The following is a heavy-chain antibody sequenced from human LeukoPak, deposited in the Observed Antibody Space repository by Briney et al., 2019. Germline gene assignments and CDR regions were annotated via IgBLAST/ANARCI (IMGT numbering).Heavy chain of an antibody. V-gene: IGHV4-59*12. D-gene: IGHD3-10*01. CDR3: AKSNGYGLVDI. CDR2: VYYTGST. J-gene: IGHJ3*02. CDR1: GGSISSYY. Sequence: SETLSLTCTVSGGSISSYYWSWVRQPPGKGLEWIGFVYYTGSTNYSPSLRSRVTISLDTSRNQFSLKLNSVTAADTAVYYCAKSNGYGLVDIWGQGTMVTVSS.